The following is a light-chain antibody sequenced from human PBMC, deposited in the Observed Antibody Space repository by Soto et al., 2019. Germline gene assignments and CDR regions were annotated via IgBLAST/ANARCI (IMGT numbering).Light chain of an antibody. Sequence: RHSLTAMSXXPVGXATVXXRARQSSSDTLAWYQQKPGQAPRLLIYGASKRATGFPARFSGSGSGTDFTLTISSLQSEDFAVYYGQEYGSWLGTLGDGAK. J-gene: IGKJ1*01. CDR3: QEYGSWLGT. CDR2: GAS. CDR1: QSSSDT. V-gene: IGKV3-15*01.